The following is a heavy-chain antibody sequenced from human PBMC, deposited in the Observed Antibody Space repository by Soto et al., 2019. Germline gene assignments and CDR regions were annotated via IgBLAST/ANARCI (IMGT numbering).Heavy chain of an antibody. D-gene: IGHD2-2*01. CDR3: ARSSTSRFDP. J-gene: IGHJ5*02. V-gene: IGHV4-59*01. CDR2: IYFSGST. CDR1: GGSLSKYY. Sequence: SETLSLTCTVSGGSLSKYYWSWIRQPPGKGLEWIGYIYFSGSTNYNPSLKSRVTISGDTSKNQFSLKLSSVTAADTAVYYCARSSTSRFDPWGQGTLVTVSS.